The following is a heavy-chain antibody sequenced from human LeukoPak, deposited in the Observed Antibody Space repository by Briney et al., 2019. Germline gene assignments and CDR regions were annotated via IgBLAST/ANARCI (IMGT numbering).Heavy chain of an antibody. Sequence: ASVKVSRKASGYTFTSYGITWVRQAPGQGLEWVGWVSTYNGNTNYAQKFQGRVTMTTDTSTSTAYMELRSLRSDDTAVYYCARDLPYSSTWESIDYWGQGTLVTVSS. CDR3: ARDLPYSSTWESIDY. CDR2: VSTYNGNT. D-gene: IGHD6-13*01. V-gene: IGHV1-18*01. CDR1: GYTFTSYG. J-gene: IGHJ4*02.